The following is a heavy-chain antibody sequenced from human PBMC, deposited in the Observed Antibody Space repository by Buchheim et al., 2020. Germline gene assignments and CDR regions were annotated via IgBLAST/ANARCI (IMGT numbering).Heavy chain of an antibody. CDR3: AKDSGYDFWSGYWHYYYGMDV. Sequence: QVQLVESGGGVVQPGRSLRLSCAASGFTFSSYGMHWVRQAPGKGLEWVAFIRYDGSNKYYADSVKGRFTISRDNSKKTLYLQMNSLRAEDTAVYYCAKDSGYDFWSGYWHYYYGMDVWGQGTT. V-gene: IGHV3-30*02. CDR2: IRYDGSNK. D-gene: IGHD3-3*01. CDR1: GFTFSSYG. J-gene: IGHJ6*02.